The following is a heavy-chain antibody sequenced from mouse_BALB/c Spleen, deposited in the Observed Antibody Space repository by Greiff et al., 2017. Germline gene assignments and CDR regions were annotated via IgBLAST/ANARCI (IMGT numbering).Heavy chain of an antibody. CDR3: ARVKNYGNYVDY. D-gene: IGHD2-1*01. CDR1: GFTFSSYA. CDR2: ISSGGST. V-gene: IGHV5-6-5*01. Sequence: EVMLVESGGGLVKPGGSLKLSCAASGFTFSSYAMSWVRQTPEKRLEWVASISSGGSTYYPDSVKGRFTISRDNARNILYLQMSSLRSEDTAMYYCARVKNYGNYVDYWGQGTTLTVSS. J-gene: IGHJ2*01.